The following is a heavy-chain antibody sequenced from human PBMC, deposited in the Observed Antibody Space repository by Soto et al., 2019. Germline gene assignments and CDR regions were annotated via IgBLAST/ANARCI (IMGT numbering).Heavy chain of an antibody. CDR2: IYYSGST. CDR3: ASAGYSSGWYGFDY. J-gene: IGHJ4*02. CDR1: GGSISSSSYY. D-gene: IGHD6-19*01. V-gene: IGHV4-39*07. Sequence: SETLSLTCTVSGGSISSSSYYWGWIRQPPGKGLEWIGSIYYSGSTYYNPSLKCRVAISVDTSKNQFSLKLSSVTAADTAVYYCASAGYSSGWYGFDYWGQGTLVTVSS.